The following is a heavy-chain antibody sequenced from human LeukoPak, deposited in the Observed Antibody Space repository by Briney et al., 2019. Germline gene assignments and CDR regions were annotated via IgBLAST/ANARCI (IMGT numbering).Heavy chain of an antibody. V-gene: IGHV4-59*12. CDR3: ARVGSKRGEGVY. D-gene: IGHD3-10*01. CDR1: GGSISSYY. CDR2: IYYSGST. Sequence: PSETLSLTCTVSGGSISSYYWSWIRQPPGKGLEWIGYIYYSGSTYYNPSLKSRVTISVDTSKNQFSLKLSSVTAADTAVYYCARVGSKRGEGVYWGQGTLVTVSS. J-gene: IGHJ4*02.